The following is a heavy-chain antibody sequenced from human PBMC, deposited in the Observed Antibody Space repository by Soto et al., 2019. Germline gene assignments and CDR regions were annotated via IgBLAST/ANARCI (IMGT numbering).Heavy chain of an antibody. Sequence: SETLSLTCTVSGGSISSYYWSWIRQPPGKGLEWIGYIYYSGSTNYNPSLKSRVTISVDTSKNQFSLKLSSVTAADTAVYYCARLGVIVGMGCYYYYMDVWGKGTTVTVSS. CDR1: GGSISSYY. D-gene: IGHD3-16*02. J-gene: IGHJ6*03. CDR3: ARLGVIVGMGCYYYYMDV. CDR2: IYYSGST. V-gene: IGHV4-59*01.